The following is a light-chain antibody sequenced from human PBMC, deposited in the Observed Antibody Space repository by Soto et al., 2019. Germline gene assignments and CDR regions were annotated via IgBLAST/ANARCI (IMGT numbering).Light chain of an antibody. CDR2: RNN. CDR1: SSNIGSNF. J-gene: IGLJ3*02. V-gene: IGLV1-47*01. Sequence: QSVLTQPPSASGTPGQRVSISCSGSSSNIGSNFVYWYQQLPGTAPKLLMSRNNQRPSGVPDRFSGSKSGTSASLAISGLRSEDEADYYCAAWDDSLSGWVFGGGTKVTVL. CDR3: AAWDDSLSGWV.